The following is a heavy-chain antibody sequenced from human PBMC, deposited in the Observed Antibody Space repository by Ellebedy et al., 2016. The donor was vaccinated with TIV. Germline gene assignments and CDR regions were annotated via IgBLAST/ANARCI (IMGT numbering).Heavy chain of an antibody. J-gene: IGHJ4*02. CDR1: GGTFSSYA. Sequence: SVKVSXKASGGTFSSYAISWVRQAPGQGLEWMGRIIPILGIANYAQKFQGRVTITADKSTSTAYMELSSLRSEDTAVYYCARVEGVTAYYFDYWGQGTLVTVSS. CDR2: IIPILGIA. D-gene: IGHD4-23*01. CDR3: ARVEGVTAYYFDY. V-gene: IGHV1-69*04.